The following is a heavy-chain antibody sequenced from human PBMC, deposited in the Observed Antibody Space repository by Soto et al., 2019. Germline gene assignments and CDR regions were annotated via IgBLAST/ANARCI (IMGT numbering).Heavy chain of an antibody. V-gene: IGHV1-18*01. Sequence: QVRLVQSGSEVKKLGASVKVSCKSSDNTFTHYGINWVRQAPGQGLEWMGWISGYNGNTKYAQKFQDRVTMTADTSTSTAFMEVRSLTSDDTGVYFCAATGGNYFGLDVWGQGTTVTVSS. CDR2: ISGYNGNT. CDR1: DNTFTHYG. CDR3: AATGGNYFGLDV. J-gene: IGHJ6*02. D-gene: IGHD2-8*02.